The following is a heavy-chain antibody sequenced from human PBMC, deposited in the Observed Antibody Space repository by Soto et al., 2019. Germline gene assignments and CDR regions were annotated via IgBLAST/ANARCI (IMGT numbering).Heavy chain of an antibody. CDR2: ISRDGINT. D-gene: IGHD1-7*01. J-gene: IGHJ4*02. Sequence: QIQLVESGGGVVQPGGSLRLSCGASRFSFGSFGVHWVRQAPGKGLEWVAFISRDGINTFYGDSVKGRFTLSRDNSRNTAYLQMTALRKDDTAHYFWARGKLSFDFDYGGQGTLVIVSS. CDR3: ARGKLSFDFDY. CDR1: RFSFGSFG. V-gene: IGHV3-30*03.